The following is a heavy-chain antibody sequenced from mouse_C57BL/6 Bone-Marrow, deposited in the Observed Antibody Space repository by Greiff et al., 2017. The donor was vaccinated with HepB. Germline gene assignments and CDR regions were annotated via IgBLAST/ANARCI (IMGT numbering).Heavy chain of an antibody. CDR2: ISYDGSN. V-gene: IGHV3-6*01. CDR3: ARWAGLYYGKGGY. CDR1: GYSITSGYY. Sequence: EVQLQQSGPGLVKPSQSLSLTCSVTGYSITSGYYWNWIRQFPGNKLEWMGYISYDGSNNYNPSLKNRISITRDTSKNQFFLKLNSVTTEDTATYYCARWAGLYYGKGGYWGQGTTLTVSS. D-gene: IGHD2-1*01. J-gene: IGHJ2*01.